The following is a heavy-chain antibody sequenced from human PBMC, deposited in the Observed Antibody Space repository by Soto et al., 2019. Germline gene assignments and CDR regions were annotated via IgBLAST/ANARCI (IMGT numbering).Heavy chain of an antibody. CDR1: GDSVSSNSAA. CDR3: ARVRAAADRYYYYVMDV. J-gene: IGHJ6*02. CDR2: TYYRSKWYN. Sequence: PSQTLSITCAISGDSVSSNSAAWNWIRQSPSRGLEWLGRTYYRSKWYNDYAVSVKSRITINPDTSKNQFSLQLNSVTPEDTAVYYCARVRAAADRYYYYVMDVWGQGTTVTVSS. D-gene: IGHD6-13*01. V-gene: IGHV6-1*01.